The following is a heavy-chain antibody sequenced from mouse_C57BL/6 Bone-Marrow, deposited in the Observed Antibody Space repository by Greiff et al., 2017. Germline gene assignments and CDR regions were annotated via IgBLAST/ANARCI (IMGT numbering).Heavy chain of an antibody. Sequence: VQLQQPGAELVKPGASVKLSCKASGYTFTSYWMHWVKQRPGQGLEWIGMIHPNSGSTNYNEKFKSKATLTVDKSSSTAYMQLSSLTSEDSAVYYCARSRTTVVPYWYVDVWGTGTTVTVSS. CDR2: IHPNSGST. CDR3: ARSRTTVVPYWYVDV. D-gene: IGHD1-1*01. V-gene: IGHV1-64*01. CDR1: GYTFTSYW. J-gene: IGHJ1*03.